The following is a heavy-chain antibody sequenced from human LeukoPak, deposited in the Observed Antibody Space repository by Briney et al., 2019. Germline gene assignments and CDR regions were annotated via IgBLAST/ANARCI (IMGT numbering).Heavy chain of an antibody. CDR1: GFTFSTYA. V-gene: IGHV3-23*01. Sequence: GGSLRLSCAASGFTFSTYAMSWVRQAPGRGLEWVSGICGSGGCTYYADSVKGRFTISRDNSKNTLYLQMNSLRVEDTAVYYCASTPFYDYVWGSYRYRGLFDNWGQGTLVSDSS. CDR3: ASTPFYDYVWGSYRYRGLFDN. CDR2: ICGSGGCT. J-gene: IGHJ4*02. D-gene: IGHD3-16*02.